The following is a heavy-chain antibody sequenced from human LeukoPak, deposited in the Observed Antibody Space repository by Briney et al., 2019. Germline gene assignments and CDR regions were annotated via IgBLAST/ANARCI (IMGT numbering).Heavy chain of an antibody. CDR2: IYPGDSDT. D-gene: IGHD2-15*01. V-gene: IGHV5-51*01. J-gene: IGHJ4*02. CDR3: ARRGYCRGDRCCAHDY. Sequence: GESLKISCQGSGYTFSNYWIGWVRQMPGKGLEWMGIIYPGDSDTRYTPSFQGQVTISADKSINTAYLQWSSLKASDTAIYYCARRGYCRGDRCCAHDYWGQGTLVTVSS. CDR1: GYTFSNYW.